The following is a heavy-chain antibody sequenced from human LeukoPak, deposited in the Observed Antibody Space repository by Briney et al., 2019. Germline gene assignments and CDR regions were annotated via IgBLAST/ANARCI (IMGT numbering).Heavy chain of an antibody. D-gene: IGHD3-22*01. V-gene: IGHV3-9*01. CDR3: AKGDYYDSSLSSFDY. CDR1: GFTFNDYA. CDR2: ISWNSGSI. J-gene: IGHJ4*02. Sequence: GRSLKLSCAASGFTFNDYAMHWVRQAPGKGLEWVSGISWNSGSIGYADSVKGRFTISRDNSKNTLYLQMNSLRAEDTAVYYCAKGDYYDSSLSSFDYWGQGTLVTVSS.